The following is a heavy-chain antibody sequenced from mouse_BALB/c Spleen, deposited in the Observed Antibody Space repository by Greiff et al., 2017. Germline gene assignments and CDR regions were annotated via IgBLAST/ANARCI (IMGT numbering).Heavy chain of an antibody. D-gene: IGHD2-1*01. CDR2: INPSSGYT. CDR1: GYTFTSYT. V-gene: IGHV1-4*01. J-gene: IGHJ4*01. CDR3: ARPYGNYGAMDY. Sequence: VHLVESGAELARPGASVKMSCKASGYTFTSYTMHWVKQRPGQGLEWIGYINPSSGYTNYNQKFKDKATLTADKSSSTAYMQLSSLTSEDSAVYYCARPYGNYGAMDYWGQGTSVTVSS.